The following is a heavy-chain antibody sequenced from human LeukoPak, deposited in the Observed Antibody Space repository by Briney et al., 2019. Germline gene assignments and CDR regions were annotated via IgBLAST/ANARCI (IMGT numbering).Heavy chain of an antibody. V-gene: IGHV1-2*02. D-gene: IGHD6-19*01. J-gene: IGHJ2*01. CDR3: ARDVYTSGWRYFDL. CDR2: INPNSGDT. Sequence: GASGKVSCKASGYTFTGHYMHWGGQAPGQGPEWMGWINPNSGDTNYAQKFQGRVTLTRDASIGTAYMEMNRLTYDDTAIYYCARDVYTSGWRYFDLWGHGTLVTVSS. CDR1: GYTFTGHY.